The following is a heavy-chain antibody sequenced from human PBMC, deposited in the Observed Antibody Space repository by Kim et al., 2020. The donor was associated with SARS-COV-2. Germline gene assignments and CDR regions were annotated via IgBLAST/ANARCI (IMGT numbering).Heavy chain of an antibody. V-gene: IGHV3-74*01. D-gene: IGHD6-19*01. J-gene: IGHJ4*02. CDR2: INTDGSFT. CDR3: ARFGSDWSLSS. CDR1: GFTFSSDW. Sequence: GGSLRLSCAGSGFTFSSDWMHWVRQAPGKGLEWVSRINTDGSFTTNADSVKGRFTISRDNAKNTLYLQRNSLRAEDTAVYYCARFGSDWSLSSWGQGTLVTVSS.